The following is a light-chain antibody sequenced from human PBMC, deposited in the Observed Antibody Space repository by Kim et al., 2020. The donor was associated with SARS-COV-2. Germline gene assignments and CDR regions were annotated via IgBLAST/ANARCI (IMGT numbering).Light chain of an antibody. CDR3: QQYYSTHT. J-gene: IGKJ2*01. Sequence: ERATINCKSSQSVLSSSNSKSSLAWYQQKPGQPPKLLISWTSTRESGVPDRFSGSGSETDFTLTISSLQAEDVAVYYCQQYYSTHTFGQGTKLEIK. CDR2: WTS. CDR1: QSVLSSSNSKSS. V-gene: IGKV4-1*01.